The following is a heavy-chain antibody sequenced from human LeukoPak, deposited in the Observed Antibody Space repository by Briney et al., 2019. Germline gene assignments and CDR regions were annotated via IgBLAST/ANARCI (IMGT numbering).Heavy chain of an antibody. J-gene: IGHJ4*02. CDR3: AKLGCSSTSCYQYQVGY. CDR1: GFTFSSYG. D-gene: IGHD2-2*01. V-gene: IGHV3-30*02. Sequence: GGSLRLSCAASGFTFSSYGMHWVRQAPGKGLEWVTFIRYDGRNKYYADSVKGRFTISRDNSKNTLYLQMNSLRAEDKAVYYCAKLGCSSTSCYQYQVGYWGQGTLVTVSS. CDR2: IRYDGRNK.